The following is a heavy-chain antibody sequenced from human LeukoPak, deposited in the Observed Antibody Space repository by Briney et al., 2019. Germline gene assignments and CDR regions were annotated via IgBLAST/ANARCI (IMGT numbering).Heavy chain of an antibody. CDR2: ISYDGSNK. J-gene: IGHJ4*02. V-gene: IGHV3-30*18. CDR3: AKESYGDYVVDY. CDR1: GFTFSSYG. Sequence: GRSLRLSCAASGFTFSSYGMHWVRQAPAKGLEWVAVISYDGSNKYYADSVKGRFTISRDNSKNTLYLQMNSLRAEDTAVYYCAKESYGDYVVDYWGQGTLVTVSS. D-gene: IGHD4-17*01.